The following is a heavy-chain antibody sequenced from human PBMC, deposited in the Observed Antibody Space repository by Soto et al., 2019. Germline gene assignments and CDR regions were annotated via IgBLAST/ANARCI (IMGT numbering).Heavy chain of an antibody. CDR3: AREITSYGGYDSLPLSDY. CDR1: GFTFSDYY. CDR2: ISSSGSTI. Sequence: QVQLVESGGGLVQPGGSLRLSCAASGFTFSDYYMSWIRQAPGKGLEWVSYISSSGSTIYYADSVKGRFTISRDNANNSLYLQMSSLRAEDTAVYYCAREITSYGGYDSLPLSDYWGQGTLVTVSS. V-gene: IGHV3-11*01. D-gene: IGHD5-12*01. J-gene: IGHJ4*02.